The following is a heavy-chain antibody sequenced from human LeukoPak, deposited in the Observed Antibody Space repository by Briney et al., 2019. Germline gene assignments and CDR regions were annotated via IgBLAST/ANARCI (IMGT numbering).Heavy chain of an antibody. Sequence: GGSLRLSCAASGFIFNNNAIHWVRRAPGKGLEWVAVISFDGRDKHHADSVKGRFTISRDNSKNTLYLQMSSLRVEDTAMYYCARDLRKSADYYFDYWGQGTLVTVSS. CDR3: ARDLRKSADYYFDY. D-gene: IGHD3/OR15-3a*01. CDR2: ISFDGRDK. J-gene: IGHJ4*02. CDR1: GFIFNNNA. V-gene: IGHV3-30*04.